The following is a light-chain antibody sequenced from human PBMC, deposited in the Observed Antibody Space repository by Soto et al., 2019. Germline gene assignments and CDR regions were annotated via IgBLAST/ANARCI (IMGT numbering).Light chain of an antibody. V-gene: IGKV3-20*01. J-gene: IGKJ2*01. CDR1: QRDASSH. CDR2: GAS. CDR3: QHYGTSPPYT. Sequence: EIVLTQSPGTLTLSPGESATLSCRASQRDASSHIAWYRQKPGQAPWLLIYGASNSATGIPDRFSGSGSGTDFTLTIGTLEDEDSAVYYCQHYGTSPPYTFCHGSKLMIK.